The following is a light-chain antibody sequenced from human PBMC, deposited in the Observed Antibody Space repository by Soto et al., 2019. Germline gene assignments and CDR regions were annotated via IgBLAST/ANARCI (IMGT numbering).Light chain of an antibody. V-gene: IGKV3D-20*01. CDR3: HQSGTSPP. J-gene: IGKJ4*01. Sequence: EVVLTQSPATLSLSPGERATLSCGASQSISSIYLAWYQQKPGLAPRLLMYDVSKRFTGTPDTFSVSVSGTVFTLTITALEPEYSAVYYFHQSGTSPPFGGGTKVEVK. CDR2: DVS. CDR1: QSISSIY.